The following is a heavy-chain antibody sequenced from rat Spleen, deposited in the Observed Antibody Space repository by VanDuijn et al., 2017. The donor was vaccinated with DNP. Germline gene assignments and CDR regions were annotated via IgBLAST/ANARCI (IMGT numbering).Heavy chain of an antibody. CDR3: AREGDYGGYSAKFDY. CDR2: ISYDGSGT. CDR1: GFTFSDYN. V-gene: IGHV5-7*01. D-gene: IGHD1-11*01. Sequence: EVQLVESGGGLLQPGRSLTLSCAASGFTFSDYNMAWVRQAPKKGLEWVATISYDGSGTYYRDSVKGRFTISRDNAKSTLYLQMDSLRSEDTATYYCAREGDYGGYSAKFDYWGQGVMVTVSS. J-gene: IGHJ2*01.